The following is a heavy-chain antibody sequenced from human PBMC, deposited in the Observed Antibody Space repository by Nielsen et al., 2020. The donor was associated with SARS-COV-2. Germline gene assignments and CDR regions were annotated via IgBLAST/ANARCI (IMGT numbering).Heavy chain of an antibody. D-gene: IGHD3-22*01. J-gene: IGHJ4*02. V-gene: IGHV1-24*01. CDR1: GYTLTELS. Sequence: VSVKVSCKVSGYTLTELSMHWVRQAPGKGLEWMGGFDPEDGETIYAQKFQGRVTMTEDTSTDTAYMELSSLRSEDTAVYYCATEIAYYYDSSGFHFDYWGQGTLVTVSS. CDR3: ATEIAYYYDSSGFHFDY. CDR2: FDPEDGET.